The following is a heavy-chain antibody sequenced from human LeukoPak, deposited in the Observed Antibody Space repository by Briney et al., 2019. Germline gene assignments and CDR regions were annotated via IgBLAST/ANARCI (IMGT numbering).Heavy chain of an antibody. Sequence: KPSQTLSLTCAVSGDSISSGDYSWSWIRQPSGKGLEWIGYIVHSGSSYYNPSLKSRVTISVDKSKNQFSLRLTSVTAADTAVYYCARELWFVNAPGSWFDPWGQGTLVTVSS. V-gene: IGHV4-30-2*01. D-gene: IGHD3-10*01. J-gene: IGHJ5*02. CDR3: ARELWFVNAPGSWFDP. CDR1: GDSISSGDYS. CDR2: IVHSGSS.